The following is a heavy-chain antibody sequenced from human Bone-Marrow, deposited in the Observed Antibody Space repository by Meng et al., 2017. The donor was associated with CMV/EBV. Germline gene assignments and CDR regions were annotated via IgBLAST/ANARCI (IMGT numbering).Heavy chain of an antibody. D-gene: IGHD2-2*01. J-gene: IGHJ4*02. V-gene: IGHV1-69*04. CDR3: ARDVCSSTSCYHGY. Sequence: SGGSLSSYTISWVRQDPGQGLEWMGRIIPILGIANYAQKFQGRVTITADKSTSTAYMELSSLRSEDTAVYYCARDVCSSTSCYHGYWGQGTLVTVSS. CDR2: IIPILGIA. CDR1: GGSLSSYT.